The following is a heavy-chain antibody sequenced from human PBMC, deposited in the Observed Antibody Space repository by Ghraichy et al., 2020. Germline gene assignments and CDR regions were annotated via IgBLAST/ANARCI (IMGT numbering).Heavy chain of an antibody. Sequence: GGSLRLSCAASGFTFSSYAMSWVRQAPGKGLEWVSAISGSGGSTYYADSVKGRFTISRDNSKNTLYLQMNSLRAEDTAVYYCARFRGSGWNYYYYYYMDVWGKGTTVTVSS. CDR3: ARFRGSGWNYYYYYYMDV. D-gene: IGHD6-19*01. J-gene: IGHJ6*03. CDR1: GFTFSSYA. V-gene: IGHV3-23*01. CDR2: ISGSGGST.